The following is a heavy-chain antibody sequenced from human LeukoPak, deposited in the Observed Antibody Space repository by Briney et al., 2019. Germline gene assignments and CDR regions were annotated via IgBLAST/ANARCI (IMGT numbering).Heavy chain of an antibody. CDR3: ARVAKGRTGVSWFDP. CDR1: GGSISSGGYY. CDR2: IYYSGST. Sequence: PSQTLSLTCTVSGGSISSGGYYWSWIRQHPGKGLEWIGYIYYSGSTYYNPSLKSRVTISVDTSKNQFSLKLSSVTAADTAVYYCARVAKGRTGVSWFDPLGPGNPGHRLL. V-gene: IGHV4-31*03. J-gene: IGHJ5*02.